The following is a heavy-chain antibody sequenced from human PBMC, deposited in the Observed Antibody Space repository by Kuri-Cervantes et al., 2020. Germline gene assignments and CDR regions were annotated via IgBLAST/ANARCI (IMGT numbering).Heavy chain of an antibody. CDR3: ARDVLVVVVGATYEYFQN. D-gene: IGHD2-15*01. V-gene: IGHV1-18*01. Sequence: SVQLFCNASGYTFSTYGISWVRQAPGQGLEWMGWHSAYNGNTDYAQKFQGRVTMTTDTSTSTVYMQLRSLRSDDTAVYYCARDVLVVVVGATYEYFQNWGQGTLVTVSS. CDR2: HSAYNGNT. J-gene: IGHJ1*01. CDR1: GYTFSTYG.